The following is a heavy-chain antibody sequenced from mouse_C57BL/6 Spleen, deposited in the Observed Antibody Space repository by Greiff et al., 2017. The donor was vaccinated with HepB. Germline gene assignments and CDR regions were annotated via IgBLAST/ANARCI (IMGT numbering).Heavy chain of an antibody. CDR1: GFTFSSYA. D-gene: IGHD4-1*01. Sequence: EVQLVESGGGLVKPGGSLKLSCAASGFTFSSYAMSWVRQTPEKRLEWVATISDGGSYTYYPDNVKGRFTISRDNAKNNLYLQMSHLKSEDTAMYYCARDKRLGFAYWGQGTLVTVSA. J-gene: IGHJ3*01. CDR2: ISDGGSYT. V-gene: IGHV5-4*01. CDR3: ARDKRLGFAY.